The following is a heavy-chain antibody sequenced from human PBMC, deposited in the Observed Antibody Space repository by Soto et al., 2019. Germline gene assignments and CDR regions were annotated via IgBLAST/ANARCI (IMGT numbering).Heavy chain of an antibody. J-gene: IGHJ4*02. CDR1: GYTFTSYA. Sequence: VKVSCKASGYTFTSYAMHWVRQAPGQRLEWMGWINAGNGNTKYSQKFQGRVTITRDTSASTAYMELSSLRSEDTAVYYCARSLQVVPAAIAYWGQGTLVTVSS. CDR2: INAGNGNT. D-gene: IGHD2-2*02. V-gene: IGHV1-3*01. CDR3: ARSLQVVPAAIAY.